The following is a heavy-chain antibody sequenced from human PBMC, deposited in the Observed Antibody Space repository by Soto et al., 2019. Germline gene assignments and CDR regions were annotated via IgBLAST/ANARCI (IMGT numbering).Heavy chain of an antibody. CDR1: GFIFSSYA. Sequence: QVQLVESGGGVVQPGRSLRLSCAASGFIFSSYAMHWVRQAPGKGLEWVAVISYDGSNKYYADSVKGRFTISRDNSKNPLYLQMNSLRAEDTAVYYCAREGRIAGGFDYWGQGTLVTVSS. D-gene: IGHD1-20*01. CDR3: AREGRIAGGFDY. CDR2: ISYDGSNK. V-gene: IGHV3-30-3*01. J-gene: IGHJ4*02.